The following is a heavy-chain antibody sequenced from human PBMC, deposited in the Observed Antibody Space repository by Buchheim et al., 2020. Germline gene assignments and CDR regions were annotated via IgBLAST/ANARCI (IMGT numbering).Heavy chain of an antibody. J-gene: IGHJ4*02. Sequence: QVQLVQSGAEVKKPGASVKVSCKASGYTFTGYYMHWVRQAPGQGLEWMGWINPNSGGTNYAQKFQGRVTMTRDKANSTAYMELSRLRSDDTAVYYCARVAARSGYFYYFDYWGQGTL. CDR1: GYTFTGYY. V-gene: IGHV1-2*02. CDR2: INPNSGGT. CDR3: ARVAARSGYFYYFDY. D-gene: IGHD3-22*01.